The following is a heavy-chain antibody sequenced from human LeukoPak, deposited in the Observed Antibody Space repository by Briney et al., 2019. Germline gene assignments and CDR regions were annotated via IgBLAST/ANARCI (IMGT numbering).Heavy chain of an antibody. CDR3: TRTSASTAIDY. CDR1: GGXLSNYY. CDR2: IYYSGSP. D-gene: IGHD4-17*01. J-gene: IGHJ4*02. Sequence: SETLSLTCTVSGGXLSNYYWSWIRQPPGKRLEWIGYIYYSGSPNYSPSLRSRVTMSLDTSRNQFSLKLSSVTAADTAVYYCTRTSASTAIDYWGPGTLVTVSS. V-gene: IGHV4-59*01.